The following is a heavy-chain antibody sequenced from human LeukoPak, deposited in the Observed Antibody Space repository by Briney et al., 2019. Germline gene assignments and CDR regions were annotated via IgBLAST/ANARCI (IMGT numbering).Heavy chain of an antibody. CDR2: ISYDGSNK. J-gene: IGHJ3*02. CDR1: GFTFSSYG. CDR3: ARGALPWEFPGGDAFDI. Sequence: GRSLRLSCAACGFTFSSYGMHWVRQAPGKGLEWVALISYDGSNKYYADSVKGRFTISRDNSKNTLYLQMNSLRAEDTAVYYCARGALPWEFPGGDAFDIWGQGTMVTVSS. D-gene: IGHD1-26*01. V-gene: IGHV3-33*01.